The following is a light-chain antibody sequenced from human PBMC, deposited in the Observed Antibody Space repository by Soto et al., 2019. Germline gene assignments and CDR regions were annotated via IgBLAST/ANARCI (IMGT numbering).Light chain of an antibody. CDR2: DVS. Sequence: QSALTQPASVSGSPGQSITVSCTGTSSDVGGYNYVSWYQQHPGKAPKLMIYDVSNRPSGVSNRFSGSKSGNTASLTISGLWAEDEADYYCSSYTSSGTLVFGTGTKLTVL. J-gene: IGLJ1*01. CDR1: SSDVGGYNY. CDR3: SSYTSSGTLV. V-gene: IGLV2-14*01.